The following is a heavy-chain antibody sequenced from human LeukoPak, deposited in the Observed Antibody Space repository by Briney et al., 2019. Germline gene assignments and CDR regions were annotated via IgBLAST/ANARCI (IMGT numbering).Heavy chain of an antibody. CDR1: GGTLSTYS. CDR3: ARGLSRWSTPTSSYCYRMDV. J-gene: IGHJ6*02. Sequence: GASVRVSCKASGGTLSTYSISWVRQAPGQGLEWMGGIIPIFNTINYAQRFQGRVTLTADESTNTAYMELSSLRSEDTAVYYCARGLSRWSTPTSSYCYRMDVWGQGTTVAVSS. D-gene: IGHD4-23*01. CDR2: IIPIFNTI. V-gene: IGHV1-69*13.